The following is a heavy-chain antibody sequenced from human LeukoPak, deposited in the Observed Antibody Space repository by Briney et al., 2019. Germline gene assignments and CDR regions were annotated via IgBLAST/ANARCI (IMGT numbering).Heavy chain of an antibody. V-gene: IGHV4-59*07. CDR3: ASSFQEIFGVVTTFDY. CDR1: GGSISSYY. D-gene: IGHD3-3*01. CDR2: IYYSGST. Sequence: SDTLSLTCTVSGGSISSYYWSWIRQPPGKGLEWIGYIYYSGSTNYNPSLKSRVTISVDTSKNQFSLKLSSVTAADTAVYYCASSFQEIFGVVTTFDYGGQGTLVTVSS. J-gene: IGHJ4*02.